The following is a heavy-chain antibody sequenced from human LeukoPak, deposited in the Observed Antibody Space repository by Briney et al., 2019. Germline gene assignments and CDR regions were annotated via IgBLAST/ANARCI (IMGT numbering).Heavy chain of an antibody. CDR1: AFSVSDKY. J-gene: IGHJ4*02. V-gene: IGHV3-66*01. CDR2: IYRGGEA. CDR3: ARGSPFEY. Sequence: GGSLRLSCAASAFSVSDKYMSWVRQAPGKGLECVSIIYRGGEAYYADSVRDRFTISRDNSKYTLYLQMNSLRAEDTAVYYCARGSPFEYWGQGTLVTVSS. D-gene: IGHD3-10*01.